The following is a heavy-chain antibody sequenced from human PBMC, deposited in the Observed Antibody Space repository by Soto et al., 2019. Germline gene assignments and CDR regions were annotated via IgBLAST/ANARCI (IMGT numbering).Heavy chain of an antibody. Sequence: ASVKVSCKASGYTFIDYYMHWVRQAPGQGFEWMGRISPRSGGTNYAQKFQGRVTMTWDTSLNTAYMELSSLISEDTAVYYCARPLIGNSIDLWGQGTSVTVSS. CDR1: GYTFIDYY. D-gene: IGHD5-12*01. V-gene: IGHV1-2*02. J-gene: IGHJ3*01. CDR3: ARPLIGNSIDL. CDR2: ISPRSGGT.